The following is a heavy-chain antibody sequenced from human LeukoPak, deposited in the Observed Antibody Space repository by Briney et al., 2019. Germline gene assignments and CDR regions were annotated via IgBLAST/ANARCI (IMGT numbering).Heavy chain of an antibody. V-gene: IGHV1-2*04. CDR2: INPNSGGT. CDR3: ARNSGGGHVDPNTSYYYYMDV. Sequence: GASVKVSCKASGYTFTGYYMHWVRQAPGQGLEWMGWINPNSGGTNYAQKFQGWVTMTRDTSISTAYMELSRLRSDDTAVYYCARNSGGGHVDPNTSYYYYMDVWGKGTTVTLSS. CDR1: GYTFTGYY. J-gene: IGHJ6*03. D-gene: IGHD5-12*01.